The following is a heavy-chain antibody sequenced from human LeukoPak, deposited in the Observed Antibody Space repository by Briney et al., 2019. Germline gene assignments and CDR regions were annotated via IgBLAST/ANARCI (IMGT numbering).Heavy chain of an antibody. J-gene: IGHJ3*02. CDR2: IIPILGIA. D-gene: IGHD6-19*01. CDR3: ADGYSSGQDAFDI. Sequence: SVKVSCKASGGTFSSYTISWVRQAPGQGLEWMGRIIPILGIANYAQKFQGRVTITADESTSTAYMELSSLRSQDTAVYYCADGYSSGQDAFDIWGQGTMVTVSS. V-gene: IGHV1-69*02. CDR1: GGTFSSYT.